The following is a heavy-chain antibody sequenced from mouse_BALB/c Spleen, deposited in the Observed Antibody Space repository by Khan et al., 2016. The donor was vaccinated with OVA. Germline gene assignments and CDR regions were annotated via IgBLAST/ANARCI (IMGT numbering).Heavy chain of an antibody. D-gene: IGHD1-1*01. CDR2: ICPGSSNV. CDR3: ARESYYGRSCYAMDY. Sequence: DLVKPGASVKLSCKASGYTFTSYCINWIKQRPGQGLEWIGRICPGSSNVYYNDIFNGKATLTVDTSSNTAYIQLSSLTSEDSAVDFCARESYYGRSCYAMDYWGQGTSVTVSA. J-gene: IGHJ4*01. CDR1: GYTFTSYC. V-gene: IGHV1S41*01.